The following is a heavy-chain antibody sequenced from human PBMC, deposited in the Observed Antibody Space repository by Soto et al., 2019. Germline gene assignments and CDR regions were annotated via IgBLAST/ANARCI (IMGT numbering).Heavy chain of an antibody. CDR2: ISNDGSNK. Sequence: QVHLVESGGGVVQPGRSLRLSCAASGFSFSTYGMHWVRQAPGKGLEWVAFISNDGSNKYYADSVKGRFTISRDNSKNTLYLQMNSLRAEDTAVYYFAKGFWNYWAFDYWGQGTLVTVSS. CDR1: GFSFSTYG. J-gene: IGHJ4*02. CDR3: AKGFWNYWAFDY. V-gene: IGHV3-30*18. D-gene: IGHD1-7*01.